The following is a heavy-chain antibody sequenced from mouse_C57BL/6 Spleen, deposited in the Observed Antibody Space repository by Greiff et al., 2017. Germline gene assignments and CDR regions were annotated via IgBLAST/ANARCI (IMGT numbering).Heavy chain of an antibody. V-gene: IGHV7-3*01. Sequence: EVKLMESGGGLVQPGGSLSLSCAASGFTFTDYYMSWVRQPPGKALEWLGFIRNKANGYTTEYSASVKGRFTNSRDNSQSILYLQMNALRAEDSATYYCARAFGSMYFDVWGTGTTVTVSS. CDR1: GFTFTDYY. CDR2: IRNKANGYTT. CDR3: ARAFGSMYFDV. J-gene: IGHJ1*03. D-gene: IGHD1-1*01.